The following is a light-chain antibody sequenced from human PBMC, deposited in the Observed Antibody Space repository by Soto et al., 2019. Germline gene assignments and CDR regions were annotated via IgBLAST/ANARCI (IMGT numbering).Light chain of an antibody. CDR3: QQYNSWWA. CDR1: QSVGGD. Sequence: EIVMTQSPATLSVSPGERATLSCRASQSVGGDLAWYQQKPGQAPRLLIYGTSTRATGTPTRFSGSGSGTAFTLTISSLQSEDFAVYYCQQYNSWWAFGQGTKWIS. J-gene: IGKJ1*01. V-gene: IGKV3-15*01. CDR2: GTS.